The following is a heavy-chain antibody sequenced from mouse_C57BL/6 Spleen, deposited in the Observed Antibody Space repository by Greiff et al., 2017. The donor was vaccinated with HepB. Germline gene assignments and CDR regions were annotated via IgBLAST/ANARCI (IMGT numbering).Heavy chain of an antibody. CDR2: IYPGDGDT. CDR3: YYGSPYYFGY. D-gene: IGHD1-1*01. J-gene: IGHJ2*01. CDR1: GYAFSSYW. Sequence: VKLMESGAELVKPGASVKISCKASGYAFSSYWMNWVKQRPGKGLEWIGQIYPGDGDTNYNGKFKGKATLTADKSSSTAYMQLSSLTSEDSAVYFCYYGSPYYFGYWGQGTTLTVSS. V-gene: IGHV1-80*01.